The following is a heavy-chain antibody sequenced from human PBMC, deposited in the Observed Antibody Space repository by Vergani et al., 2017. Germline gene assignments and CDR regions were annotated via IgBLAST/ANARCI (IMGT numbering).Heavy chain of an antibody. V-gene: IGHV1-58*02. CDR3: AALNMAVAGTWGDYFDY. J-gene: IGHJ4*02. D-gene: IGHD6-19*01. Sequence: QMQLVQSGPEVKKPGTSVKVSCKASGFTFTSSAMQWVRQARGQRLEWIGWIVVGSGNTNYAQKFQERVTITRDMSTSTAYMELSSLRSEDTAVYYCAALNMAVAGTWGDYFDYWGQGTLVTVSS. CDR2: IVVGSGNT. CDR1: GFTFTSSA.